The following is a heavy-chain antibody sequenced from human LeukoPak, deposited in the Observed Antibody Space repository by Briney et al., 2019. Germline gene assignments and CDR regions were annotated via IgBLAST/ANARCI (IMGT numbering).Heavy chain of an antibody. D-gene: IGHD3-22*01. CDR3: ARVSGSSGSY. CDR2: IYYSGST. CDR1: GGSTSSYY. Sequence: PSETLSLTCTVSGGSTSSYYWSWIRQPPGKGLEWIGYIYYSGSTNYNPSLKSRVTISVDTSKNQFSLKLSSVTAAETAVYYCARVSGSSGSYWGQGTLVTVSS. V-gene: IGHV4-59*01. J-gene: IGHJ4*02.